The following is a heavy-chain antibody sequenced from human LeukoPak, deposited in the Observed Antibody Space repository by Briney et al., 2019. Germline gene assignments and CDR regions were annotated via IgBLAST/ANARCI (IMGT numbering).Heavy chain of an antibody. Sequence: GASVKVSCKASGYTFTGYYMRWVRQAPGQGLEWMGWINPNSGGTNYAQKFQGRVTMTRDTSISTAYMELSRLRSDDTAVYYCARDYHRLYYFDYWGQGTLVTVSS. J-gene: IGHJ4*02. D-gene: IGHD3-16*02. CDR1: GYTFTGYY. CDR2: INPNSGGT. V-gene: IGHV1-2*02. CDR3: ARDYHRLYYFDY.